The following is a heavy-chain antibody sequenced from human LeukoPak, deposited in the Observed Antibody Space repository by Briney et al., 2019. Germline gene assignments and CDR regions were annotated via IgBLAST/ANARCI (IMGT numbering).Heavy chain of an antibody. CDR1: GFTFRTYA. Sequence: GGSLRLSCAASGFTFRTYAMSWLRQPPGQGLEWVSTINANSGTTSYAASVRGRFTISRDNSKNTLYLQLNTLRAEDTAVYYCAKPISGGLAVTADWFDPWGRGTLVVVSS. V-gene: IGHV3-23*01. CDR3: AKPISGGLAVTADWFDP. D-gene: IGHD6-19*01. CDR2: INANSGTT. J-gene: IGHJ5*01.